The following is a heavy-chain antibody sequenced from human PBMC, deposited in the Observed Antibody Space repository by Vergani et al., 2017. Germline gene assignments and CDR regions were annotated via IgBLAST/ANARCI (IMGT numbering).Heavy chain of an antibody. CDR1: GFTFSSYW. Sequence: EVQLVESGGGLVQPGGSLRLSCAASGFTFSSYWMSWVRQAPGKGLEWVANIKQDGSEKYYVDSVKGRFTISRDNAKNSLYLQMNSLRAEDTAVYYCARDRCSGGSCSKYFDYWGQGTLVTVSS. J-gene: IGHJ4*02. CDR2: IKQDGSEK. V-gene: IGHV3-7*01. D-gene: IGHD2-15*01. CDR3: ARDRCSGGSCSKYFDY.